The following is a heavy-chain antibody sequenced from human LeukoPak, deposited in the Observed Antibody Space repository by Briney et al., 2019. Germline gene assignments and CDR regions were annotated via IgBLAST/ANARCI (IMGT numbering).Heavy chain of an antibody. Sequence: SETLSLTGTVSGGSISSRSYYWGWIRQPPGKGLEWIGSIYYSGSTYYNPSLKSRVTISVDTSKNQFSLKLSSVTAADTAVYYCARLPGVPDAFDIWGQGTMVTVSS. D-gene: IGHD1-1*01. V-gene: IGHV4-39*01. J-gene: IGHJ3*02. CDR2: IYYSGST. CDR1: GGSISSRSYY. CDR3: ARLPGVPDAFDI.